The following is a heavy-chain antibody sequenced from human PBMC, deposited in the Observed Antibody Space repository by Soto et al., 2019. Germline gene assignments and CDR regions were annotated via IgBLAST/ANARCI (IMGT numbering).Heavy chain of an antibody. CDR3: ARPYNNAALDI. Sequence: GESLKISCKGSGYNFATYWINWVRQMPGKGLDWLGRIDPSDSETNYSPSLEGHVTLSVDKSISTAYLHWSSLKASDTAIYYCARPYNNAALDIWGQGTMVTVSS. J-gene: IGHJ3*02. CDR2: IDPSDSET. CDR1: GYNFATYW. D-gene: IGHD4-4*01. V-gene: IGHV5-10-1*01.